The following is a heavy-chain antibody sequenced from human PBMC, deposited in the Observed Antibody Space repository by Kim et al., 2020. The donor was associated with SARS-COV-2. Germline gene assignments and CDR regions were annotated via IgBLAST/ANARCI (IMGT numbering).Heavy chain of an antibody. D-gene: IGHD4-17*01. CDR1: GASISSSSYD. V-gene: IGHV4-39*01. J-gene: IGHJ5*02. Sequence: SETLSLTCTVSGASISSSSYDWGWIRQPPGKGLEWIGSIHYNGNTYYNSSLKSRVTISVDTPKNQVSLRLRSVTAADTAVYYCASHPTFYGGNSGNWFDPWGQGTLVTVSS. CDR2: IHYNGNT. CDR3: ASHPTFYGGNSGNWFDP.